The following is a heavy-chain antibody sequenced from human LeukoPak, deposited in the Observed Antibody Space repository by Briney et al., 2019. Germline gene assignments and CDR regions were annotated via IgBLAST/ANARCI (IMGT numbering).Heavy chain of an antibody. J-gene: IGHJ4*02. V-gene: IGHV1-2*02. CDR1: GYTFTGYY. CDR2: INPNSGGT. Sequence: GASVKVSCKASGYTFTGYYMQWVRQAPGQGLEWMGWINPNSGGTNYAQKFQGRVTMTRDTSISTAYMDLSRLRSDDTAVYYCARDLIYYDSSGYYQNDYWGQGTLVTVSS. D-gene: IGHD3-22*01. CDR3: ARDLIYYDSSGYYQNDY.